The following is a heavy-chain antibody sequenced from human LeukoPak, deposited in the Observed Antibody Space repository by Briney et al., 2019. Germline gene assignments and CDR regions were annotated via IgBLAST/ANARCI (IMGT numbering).Heavy chain of an antibody. V-gene: IGHV4-59*08. J-gene: IGHJ4*02. CDR3: ARHEAYYGSGSYPHYFNY. Sequence: SDTLSLTCTVSGGSLSSYYWSWIRQPPGKGLEFIGNIFYSGYTYYNPSLKSRVTISVDTSKNQFSLKLSSVTAADTAVYYCARHEAYYGSGSYPHYFNYWGQGTLVTVSS. D-gene: IGHD3-10*01. CDR2: IFYSGYT. CDR1: GGSLSSYY.